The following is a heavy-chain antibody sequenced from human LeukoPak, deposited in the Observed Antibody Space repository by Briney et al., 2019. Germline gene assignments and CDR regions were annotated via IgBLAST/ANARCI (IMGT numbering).Heavy chain of an antibody. CDR2: INHSGST. D-gene: IGHD3-10*01. CDR1: GGSFSGYY. Sequence: PSETLSLTCAVYGGSFSGYYWSWIHQPPGKGLEWIGEINHSGSTNYNPSLKSRVTISVDTSKNQFSLRLSSVTAADTAVYYCARGAVRNYYGSGSRWFDPWGQGTLVTVSS. V-gene: IGHV4-34*01. CDR3: ARGAVRNYYGSGSRWFDP. J-gene: IGHJ5*02.